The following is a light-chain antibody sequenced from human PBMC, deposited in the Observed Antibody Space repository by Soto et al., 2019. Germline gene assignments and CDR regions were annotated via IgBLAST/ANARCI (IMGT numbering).Light chain of an antibody. CDR3: QQYDSSPKT. J-gene: IGKJ1*01. CDR1: QSVSSSY. Sequence: EVVLTQSPFTLSLSPGERATLSCRASQSVSSSYLAWYQQKPGQAPRLLIYGASSRATGIPDRFSGSGSGTEFTLTISSLQSEDFAVYYCQQYDSSPKTFGQGTKVDI. V-gene: IGKV3-20*01. CDR2: GAS.